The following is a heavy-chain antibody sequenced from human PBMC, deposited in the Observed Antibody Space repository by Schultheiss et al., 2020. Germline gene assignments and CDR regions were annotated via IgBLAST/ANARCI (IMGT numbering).Heavy chain of an antibody. D-gene: IGHD2-21*01. J-gene: IGHJ3*02. Sequence: GGSLRLSCAASGFTFSSYAMSWVRQAPGKGLEWVSAISGSGGSTYYADSVKGRFTISRDNSKNTLWLQMNSLRPEDTAIYYCARWGGGASSIPYAFDIWGQGTMVTVSS. CDR1: GFTFSSYA. CDR3: ARWGGGASSIPYAFDI. CDR2: ISGSGGST. V-gene: IGHV3-23*01.